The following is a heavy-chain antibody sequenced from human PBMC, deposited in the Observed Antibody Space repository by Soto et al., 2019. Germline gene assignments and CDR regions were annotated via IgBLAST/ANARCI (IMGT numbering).Heavy chain of an antibody. J-gene: IGHJ4*02. Sequence: NPGGFRRPSFRAFDFTFSTTWLNGFRQAPGKGLEWVGRIKSKTDGGTTDYAAPVKGRFTISRDDSKNTLYLQMNSLKTEDTAVYYCTTDPVTMIVVVPSSGWGQGT. CDR1: DFTFSTTW. V-gene: IGHV3-15*07. CDR3: TTDPVTMIVVVPSSG. D-gene: IGHD3-22*01. CDR2: IKSKTDGGTT.